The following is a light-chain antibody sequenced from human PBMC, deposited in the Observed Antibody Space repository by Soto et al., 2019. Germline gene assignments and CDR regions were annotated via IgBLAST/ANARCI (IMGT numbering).Light chain of an antibody. V-gene: IGKV1-6*02. J-gene: IGKJ1*01. CDR2: AAT. CDR1: QGIRND. CDR3: LQDYNYSRT. Sequence: IQMTQSPSSLSASVGDRVTITCRASQGIRNDLGWYQQKPGEAPNLLIYAATSLRSGVQSRFSGSGSGTDFTLPISSLQPEDFATYYCLQDYNYSRTFGQGTKVEVK.